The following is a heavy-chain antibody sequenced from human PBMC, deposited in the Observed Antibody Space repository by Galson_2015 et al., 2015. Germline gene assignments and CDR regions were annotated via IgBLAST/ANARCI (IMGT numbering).Heavy chain of an antibody. D-gene: IGHD2-21*02. V-gene: IGHV3-48*02. J-gene: IGHJ4*02. CDR1: GFSFSSYA. CDR2: ISDSGGTI. Sequence: SLRLSCAASGFSFSSYAMNWVRQAPGKGLEWISYISDSGGTINYADSVKGRFTISRDNAKNSLYLQMNSLRDDDTAVYYCARVGAYCGGDCYTPGTNWGQGTLVTVSS. CDR3: ARVGAYCGGDCYTPGTN.